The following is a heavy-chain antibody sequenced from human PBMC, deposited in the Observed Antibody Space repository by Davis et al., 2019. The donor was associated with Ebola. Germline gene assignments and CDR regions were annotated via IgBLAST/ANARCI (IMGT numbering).Heavy chain of an antibody. V-gene: IGHV4-38-2*02. Sequence: MPSETLSLTCTVSAYSISSAYYWGWIRQPPGKGLEWIGSIYHDGSTYYNPSLKSRVTMSVDTSKNQFSLKLSSVTAADTAVYYCARRSRQDPSLYFDYWGQGTLVTVSS. CDR1: AYSISSAYY. D-gene: IGHD3-16*02. J-gene: IGHJ4*02. CDR2: IYHDGST. CDR3: ARRSRQDPSLYFDY.